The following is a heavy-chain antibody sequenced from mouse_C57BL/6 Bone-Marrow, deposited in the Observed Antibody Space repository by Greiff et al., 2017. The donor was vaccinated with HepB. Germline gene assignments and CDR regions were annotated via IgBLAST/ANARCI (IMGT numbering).Heavy chain of an antibody. V-gene: IGHV1-26*01. J-gene: IGHJ3*01. CDR2: INPNNGGT. Sequence: EVQLQQSGPELVKPGASVKISCKASGYTFTDYYMNWVKQSHGKSLEWIGDINPNNGGTSYNQKFKGKATLTVDKSSSTAYMELRSLTSEDSAVYYCARFPEDGVWFAYWGQGTLVTVSA. CDR1: GYTFTDYY. CDR3: ARFPEDGVWFAY.